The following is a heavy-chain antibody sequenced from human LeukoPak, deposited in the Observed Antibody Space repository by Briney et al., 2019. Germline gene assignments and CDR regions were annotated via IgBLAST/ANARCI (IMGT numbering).Heavy chain of an antibody. D-gene: IGHD3-16*01. CDR2: IRGSGTT. J-gene: IGHJ5*02. CDR3: SRDKFYVWFDP. Sequence: GGSLRLSCAASGFTFSSYGMHWFRQAPGKGLESVGFIRGSGTTQYAASVRGRFTISRDDSKSIAYLQMNSLKTEDTAVYYCSRDKFYVWFDPWGQGTLVTVSS. V-gene: IGHV3-49*03. CDR1: GFTFSSYG.